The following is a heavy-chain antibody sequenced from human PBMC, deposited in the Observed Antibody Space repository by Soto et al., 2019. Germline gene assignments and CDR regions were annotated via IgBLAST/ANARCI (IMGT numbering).Heavy chain of an antibody. J-gene: IGHJ4*02. V-gene: IGHV3-23*01. CDR1: GFTLSSYA. D-gene: IGHD2-8*01. Sequence: GGCLGLSCAACGFTLSSYAMSGVRQAPGKGLEWVSAISGSGGSTYYADSVKGRFTISRDNSKNTLYLQMNSLRAEDTAVYYCALDIVLMVYAFDPFDYWGQGTLVTVSS. CDR3: ALDIVLMVYAFDPFDY. CDR2: ISGSGGST.